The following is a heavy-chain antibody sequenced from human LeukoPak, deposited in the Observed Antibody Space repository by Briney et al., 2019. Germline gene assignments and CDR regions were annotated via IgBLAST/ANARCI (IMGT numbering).Heavy chain of an antibody. Sequence: GGSLRLSCAASGFTFSSYEMNWVRQAPGKGLEWVSYISSSGSTIYYADSVKGRFTISRDNAKNSLYLQMNSLRAEDTAVCYCARMHGEIDYWGQGTLVTVSS. J-gene: IGHJ4*02. CDR1: GFTFSSYE. V-gene: IGHV3-48*03. D-gene: IGHD3-10*01. CDR3: ARMHGEIDY. CDR2: ISSSGSTI.